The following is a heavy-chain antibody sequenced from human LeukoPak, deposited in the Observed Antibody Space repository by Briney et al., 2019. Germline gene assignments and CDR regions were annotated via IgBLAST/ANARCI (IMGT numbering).Heavy chain of an antibody. Sequence: GGTLRLSCAASGFTFSSYGMSWVRQAPGKGLEWVSAISGSGGSTNYADSVKGRFTISRDNSKNTLYLQMNSLRAEDTAVYYCAKDDYYDTSGYRDWGQGTLVTVSS. J-gene: IGHJ4*02. CDR3: AKDDYYDTSGYRD. CDR1: GFTFSSYG. CDR2: ISGSGGST. D-gene: IGHD3-22*01. V-gene: IGHV3-23*01.